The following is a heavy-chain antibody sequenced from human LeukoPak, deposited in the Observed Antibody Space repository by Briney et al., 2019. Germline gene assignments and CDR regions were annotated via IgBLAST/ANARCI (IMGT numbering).Heavy chain of an antibody. J-gene: IGHJ3*02. CDR2: INPNSGGT. V-gene: IGHV1-2*02. Sequence: GASVKVSCKASGYTFTGYYMHWVRQAPGQGLEWMGWINPNSGGTNYAQKFQGRVTMTRDTSISTAYMELSRLRSDDTAVYYCARDRDYSGSYYTLDAFDIWGQGTMVTVSS. D-gene: IGHD1-26*01. CDR1: GYTFTGYY. CDR3: ARDRDYSGSYYTLDAFDI.